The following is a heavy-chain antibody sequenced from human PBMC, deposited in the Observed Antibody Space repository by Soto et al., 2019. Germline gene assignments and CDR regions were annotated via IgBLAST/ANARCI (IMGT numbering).Heavy chain of an antibody. Sequence: EVQLVESGGGLVQPGGSLRLSCAASGFTFSSYWMHWVHQAPGKGLVWVSRINSDGSSTSYADSVKGRFTISRDNAKTTLYLQMNSLRAEDTAVYYCARGGGSSTFDYWGHGTLVTVSS. CDR3: ARGGGSSTFDY. CDR2: INSDGSST. D-gene: IGHD1-26*01. V-gene: IGHV3-74*01. CDR1: GFTFSSYW. J-gene: IGHJ4*01.